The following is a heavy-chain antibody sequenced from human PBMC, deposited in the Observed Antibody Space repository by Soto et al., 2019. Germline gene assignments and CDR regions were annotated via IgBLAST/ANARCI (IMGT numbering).Heavy chain of an antibody. Sequence: QVQLVQSGAEVKKPGASVKVSCKASGYTFTSYGISWVRQAPGQGREWMGWISAYNGNTNYAQKLQGRVPMTTDTSTSRAYIELRRLRSDDTAVYYWARDNIGRGGWQAPDYYYYGRDVWDQGTTVTVSS. J-gene: IGHJ6*02. CDR3: ARDNIGRGGWQAPDYYYYGRDV. D-gene: IGHD6-19*01. CDR1: GYTFTSYG. CDR2: ISAYNGNT. V-gene: IGHV1-18*01.